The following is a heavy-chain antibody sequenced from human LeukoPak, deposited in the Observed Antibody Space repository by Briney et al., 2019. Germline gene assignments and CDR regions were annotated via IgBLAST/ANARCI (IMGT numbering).Heavy chain of an antibody. D-gene: IGHD2-2*01. J-gene: IGHJ4*02. Sequence: GGSLRLSCAASGFTFSSYGMHWVRQAPGKGLEWVAVISYDGSNKYYADSVKGRFTISRDNSKNTLYLQMNSLRAEDTAAYYCAKGQAIPDDYWGQGTLVTVSS. CDR2: ISYDGSNK. CDR1: GFTFSSYG. V-gene: IGHV3-30*18. CDR3: AKGQAIPDDY.